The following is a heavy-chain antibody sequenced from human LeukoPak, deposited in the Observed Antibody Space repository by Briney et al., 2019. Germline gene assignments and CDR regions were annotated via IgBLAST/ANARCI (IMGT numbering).Heavy chain of an antibody. CDR2: IRSNTYGGTA. Sequence: GGSLGLSCTASGFTFGDYAMSWFRQAPGKGLEWVGFIRSNTYGGTAEYAASVKGRFTISRDDSKSIAYLQMNSLKTEDTAVYYCTKGDYHAYWGQGTLATVSS. CDR1: GFTFGDYA. V-gene: IGHV3-49*03. J-gene: IGHJ4*02. CDR3: TKGDYHAY.